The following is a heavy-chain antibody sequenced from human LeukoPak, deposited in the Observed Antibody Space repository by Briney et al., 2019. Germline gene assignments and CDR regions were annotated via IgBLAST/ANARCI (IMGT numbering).Heavy chain of an antibody. CDR2: INPNSNNT. CDR1: GYSFTDYY. J-gene: IGHJ4*02. CDR3: ARDWGDYYFDD. Sequence: ASVKVSCKTSGYSFTDYYVHWVRQAPGQGLEWMGWINPNSNNTNYAQKFQGRVTMTRDTSISTAYMELSRLRSDDTAIYYCARDWGDYYFDDWGQGTLVTVSS. V-gene: IGHV1-2*02. D-gene: IGHD2-21*02.